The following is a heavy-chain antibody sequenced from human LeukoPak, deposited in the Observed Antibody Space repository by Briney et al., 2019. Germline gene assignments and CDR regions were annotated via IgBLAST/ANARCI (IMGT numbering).Heavy chain of an antibody. D-gene: IGHD3/OR15-3a*01. Sequence: GGSLRLSCAASGFTFSSYWMTWVRQAPGKGLEWVASIKQDGSDKYYVDSVKGRFTISRDNAKNSVYLQMNSLRVEDTAVFYCARDSGTGWNYWGQGTLVTVFS. CDR2: IKQDGSDK. J-gene: IGHJ4*02. CDR1: GFTFSSYW. V-gene: IGHV3-7*01. CDR3: ARDSGTGWNY.